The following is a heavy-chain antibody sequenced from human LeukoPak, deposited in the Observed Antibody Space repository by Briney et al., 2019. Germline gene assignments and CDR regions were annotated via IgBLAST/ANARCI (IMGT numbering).Heavy chain of an antibody. D-gene: IGHD3-10*01. V-gene: IGHV3-21*01. CDR3: ARASMVRGVIINRLDY. Sequence: ALRLSCAASGFTSSSYSMNWVRQAPGKGLEWVSSISSSSSYIYYADSVKGRFTISRDNAKNSLYLQMNSLRAEDTAVYYCARASMVRGVIINRLDYWGQGTLVTVSS. CDR2: ISSSSSYI. J-gene: IGHJ4*02. CDR1: GFTSSSYS.